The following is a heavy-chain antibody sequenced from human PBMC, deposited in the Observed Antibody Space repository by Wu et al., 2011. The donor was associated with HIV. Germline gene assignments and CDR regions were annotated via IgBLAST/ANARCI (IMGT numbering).Heavy chain of an antibody. J-gene: IGHJ6*02. CDR1: GGTFSSYA. V-gene: IGHV1-69*05. CDR2: IIPKFGTT. Sequence: QVQLVQSGAEVKKPGSSVKVSCKASGGTFSSYAISWVRQAPGQGLEWMGGIIPKFGTTNYAQRFQGRISISTDGSTNTAYMELSHLTSEDTAVYFCARVGRTSGNYGFDYYYYGLDVWGQGTTVIVSS. CDR3: ARVGRTSGNYGFDYYYYGLDV. D-gene: IGHD3-10*01.